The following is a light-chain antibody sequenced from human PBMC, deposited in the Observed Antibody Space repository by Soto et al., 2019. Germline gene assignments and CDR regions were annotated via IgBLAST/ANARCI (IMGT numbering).Light chain of an antibody. CDR1: QSVSSNY. V-gene: IGKV3-20*01. J-gene: IGKJ2*01. CDR3: QQYGSSPPYT. Sequence: EIVLTQSPGTLSLSPGERATLSCRASQSVSSNYLAWYQQKPGQAPRLVIYGASNRATGIPDRFSGSGSGTAFPLTINRLEPEDFAVYYCQQYGSSPPYTFGQGTKLDIK. CDR2: GAS.